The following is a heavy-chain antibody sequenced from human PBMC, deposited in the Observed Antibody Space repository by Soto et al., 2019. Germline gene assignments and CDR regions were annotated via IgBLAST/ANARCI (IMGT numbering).Heavy chain of an antibody. CDR1: GCSISSYY. D-gene: IGHD3-22*01. CDR2: IYYSGST. J-gene: IGHJ4*02. CDR3: ARGGINYYDSSGYYHGRYYFDY. V-gene: IGHV4-59*01. Sequence: XETLSLTCTVAGCSISSYYWSWIRQPPGKGLEWIGYIYYSGSTNYNPSLKSRVTISVDTSKNQFSLKLSSVTAADTAVYYCARGGINYYDSSGYYHGRYYFDYWGQGTLVTVSS.